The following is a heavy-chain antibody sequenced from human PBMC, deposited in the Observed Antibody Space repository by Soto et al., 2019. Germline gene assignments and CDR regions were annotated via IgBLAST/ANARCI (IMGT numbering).Heavy chain of an antibody. CDR1: GFTFGDYA. Sequence: PGGSLRLSCTASGFTFGDYAMSWFRQAPGKGLEWIGFVRSKAYGGTTEYAASVKGRLTISRDDSKTIAYLQMNGLKTEDTAVYYCTRGVVPAAWGQGTLVTVSS. V-gene: IGHV3-49*03. J-gene: IGHJ4*02. CDR3: TRGVVPAA. CDR2: VRSKAYGGTT. D-gene: IGHD2-2*01.